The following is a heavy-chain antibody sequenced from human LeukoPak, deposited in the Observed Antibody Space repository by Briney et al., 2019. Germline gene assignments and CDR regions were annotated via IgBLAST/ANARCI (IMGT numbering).Heavy chain of an antibody. J-gene: IGHJ4*02. CDR1: GGSISSGDYY. CDR2: IYYSGST. Sequence: SQTLSLTCTVSGGSISSGDYYWSWIRQPPGKGLEWIGYIYYSGSTYYNPSLKSRVTISVDTSKNQFSLKLSSVTAADAAVYYCARTGRFLEWFGPLEGFDYWGQGTLVTVSS. CDR3: ARTGRFLEWFGPLEGFDY. D-gene: IGHD3-3*01. V-gene: IGHV4-30-4*08.